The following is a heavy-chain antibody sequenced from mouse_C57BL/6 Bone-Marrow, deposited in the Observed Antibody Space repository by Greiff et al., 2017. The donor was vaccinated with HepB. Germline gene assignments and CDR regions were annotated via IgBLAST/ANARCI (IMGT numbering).Heavy chain of an antibody. CDR3: ASYYYGSILTY. CDR1: GYTFTSYW. CDR2: IYPGSGST. Sequence: QVHVKQPGAELVKPGASVKMSCKASGYTFTSYWLTWVKQRPGQGLEWIGDIYPGSGSTNYNEKFKSKATLTVDTSSSTAYMQLSSLTSEDSAVYYCASYYYGSILTYWGQGTLVTVSA. V-gene: IGHV1-55*01. D-gene: IGHD1-1*01. J-gene: IGHJ3*01.